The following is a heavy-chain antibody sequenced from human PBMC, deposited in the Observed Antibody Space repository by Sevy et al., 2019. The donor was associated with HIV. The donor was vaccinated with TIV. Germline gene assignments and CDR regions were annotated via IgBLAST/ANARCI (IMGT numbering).Heavy chain of an antibody. D-gene: IGHD3-10*01. CDR2: INPDSDGS. CDR3: AREGLDDDNYLGDY. V-gene: IGHV1-2*02. CDR1: GYSFSDYY. Sequence: ASVKVSCQTSGYSFSDYYLNWIRQAPGQGLEWLGWINPDSDGSKAAEKFLGRLTMTSDTSISTVFMELTGLTSDDTALYYGAREGLDDDNYLGDYWGQGTQVTVSS. J-gene: IGHJ4*02.